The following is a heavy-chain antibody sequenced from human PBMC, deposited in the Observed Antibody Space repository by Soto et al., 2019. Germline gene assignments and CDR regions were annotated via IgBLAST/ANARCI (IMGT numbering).Heavy chain of an antibody. Sequence: QVQLVQSGAEVKKPGSSVKVSCKASGGTFSSYAISWVRQAPGQGLEWMGGIIPIFGTANYAQKFQGRVTITADESTSTAYMELSSLRSEDTAVYYCASSPYYYDSSGYYYFDYWGQGTLVTVSS. CDR3: ASSPYYYDSSGYYYFDY. J-gene: IGHJ4*02. CDR1: GGTFSSYA. CDR2: IIPIFGTA. D-gene: IGHD3-22*01. V-gene: IGHV1-69*01.